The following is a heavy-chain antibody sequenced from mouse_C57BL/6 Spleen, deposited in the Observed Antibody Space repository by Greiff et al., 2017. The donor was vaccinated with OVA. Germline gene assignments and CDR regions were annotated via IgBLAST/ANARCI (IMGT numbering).Heavy chain of an antibody. CDR1: GFNIKNTY. CDR2: IDPANGNT. J-gene: IGHJ3*01. D-gene: IGHD2-4*01. V-gene: IGHV14-3*01. CDR3: ALYYDYDEGFAY. Sequence: VHVKQSVAELVRPGASVKLSCTASGFNIKNTYMHWVKQRPEQGLEWIGRIDPANGNTKYAPKFQGKATITADTSSNTAYLQLSSLTSEDTAIYYSALYYDYDEGFAYWGQGTLVTVSA.